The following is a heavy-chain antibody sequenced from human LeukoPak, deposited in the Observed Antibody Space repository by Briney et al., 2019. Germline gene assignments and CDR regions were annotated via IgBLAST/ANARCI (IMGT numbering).Heavy chain of an antibody. CDR1: GYSFTSYW. CDR3: ARHSGVYYYDSSGDFNWFDP. Sequence: GESLKISCKGSGYSFTSYWIGWVRQMPGKGLEWMGIIYPGDSDTRYSPSFQGQVTISADKSISTAYLQWSSLKASDTAMYYCARHSGVYYYDSSGDFNWFDPWAREPWSPSPQ. V-gene: IGHV5-51*01. J-gene: IGHJ5*02. D-gene: IGHD3-22*01. CDR2: IYPGDSDT.